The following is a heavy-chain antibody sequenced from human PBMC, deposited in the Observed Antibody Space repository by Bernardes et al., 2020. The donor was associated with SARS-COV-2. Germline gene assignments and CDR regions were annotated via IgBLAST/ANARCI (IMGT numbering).Heavy chain of an antibody. CDR1: GFIFSDNA. CDR2: SGADEHT. J-gene: IGHJ5*02. V-gene: IGHV3-23*03. D-gene: IGHD3-10*02. CDR3: AKDIFGWSFDH. Sequence: VESLLLSCVASGFIFSDNAMAWVRQAPGPGLAWVSGSGADEHTHYADSVKGRFTISRDNSKNSLHLQMTNLRVEDTAVYYCAKDIFGWSFDHWGQGIMVTVAS.